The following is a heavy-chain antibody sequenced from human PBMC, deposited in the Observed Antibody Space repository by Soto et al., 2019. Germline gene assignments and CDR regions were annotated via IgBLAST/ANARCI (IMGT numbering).Heavy chain of an antibody. CDR2: ISAYNGNT. CDR1: GYTFTSYG. V-gene: IGHV1-18*01. D-gene: IGHD3-16*01. CDR3: ERDRGHTPWAAFDI. Sequence: GASVKVSCKASGYTFTSYGISWVRQAPGQGLEWMGWISAYNGNTNYAQKLQGRVTMTTDTSTSTAYMELRSLRSDDTAVYYCERDRGHTPWAAFDIWGQGTMVTVSS. J-gene: IGHJ3*02.